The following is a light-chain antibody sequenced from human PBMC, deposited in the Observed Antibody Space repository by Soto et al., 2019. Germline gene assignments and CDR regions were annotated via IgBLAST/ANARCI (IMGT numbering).Light chain of an antibody. V-gene: IGKV3-15*01. CDR2: SAS. J-gene: IGKJ1*01. CDR1: QSVRSN. Sequence: EIVMTQSPASLSVTPGERATLSCRASQSVRSNLAWYQQKPGQAPRLLIYSASTRATGIPARFSGSGSGTEFTLTISSLQSEDFAVYYCQQYGSSPPWTFGQGTKVDIK. CDR3: QQYGSSPPWT.